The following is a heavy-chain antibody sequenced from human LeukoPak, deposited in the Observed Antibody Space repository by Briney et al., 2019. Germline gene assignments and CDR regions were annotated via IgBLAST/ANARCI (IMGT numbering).Heavy chain of an antibody. J-gene: IGHJ4*02. V-gene: IGHV3-74*01. CDR2: VNSDGSGT. Sequence: GGSLRLSCAASGFTFSNFRMHWVRQAPGKGLMWVSRVNSDGSGTTYADSVRGRFTISRDNAKNTLYLQMNSLRAEDTAVYYCARAKWELPIDYWGQGTLVTVSS. CDR1: GFTFSNFR. CDR3: ARAKWELPIDY. D-gene: IGHD1-26*01.